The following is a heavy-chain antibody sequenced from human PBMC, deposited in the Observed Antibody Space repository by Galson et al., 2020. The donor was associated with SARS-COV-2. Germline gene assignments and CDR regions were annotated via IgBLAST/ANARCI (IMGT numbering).Heavy chain of an antibody. CDR3: ASELDD. CDR2: IYYSGST. J-gene: IGHJ4*02. V-gene: IGHV4-59*01. Sequence: ETSETLSLTCTVSGGSISSYYWSWIRQHPGKGLEWIGYIYYSGSTNYNPSLKSRVTISVDTSKNQFSLKLSSVTAADPAVYYWASELDDWGQGTLVTVSS. CDR1: GGSISSYY.